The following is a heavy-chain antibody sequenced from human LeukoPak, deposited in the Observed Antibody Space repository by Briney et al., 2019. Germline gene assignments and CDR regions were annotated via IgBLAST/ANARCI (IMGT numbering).Heavy chain of an antibody. J-gene: IGHJ4*02. CDR3: ARGKDWNNSN. CDR2: INHSGST. V-gene: IGHV4-34*01. D-gene: IGHD1/OR15-1a*01. Sequence: SETLSLTCAVYGGSLSGYYWSWIRQPPGKGLEWIGEINHSGSTNYNPSLKSRVTISVDTSKNRFSLKLSSVTAADTAVYYCARGKDWNNSNWGQGTLVTVSS. CDR1: GGSLSGYY.